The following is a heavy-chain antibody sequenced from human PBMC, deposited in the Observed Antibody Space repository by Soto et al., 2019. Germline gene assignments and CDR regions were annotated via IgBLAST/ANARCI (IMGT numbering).Heavy chain of an antibody. D-gene: IGHD3-22*01. CDR3: ARATDYYDSSGNDY. J-gene: IGHJ4*02. V-gene: IGHV1-18*01. CDR1: GYTFTSYG. CDR2: ISAYNGNT. Sequence: ASVKVSCKASGYTFTSYGISWVRQAPGQGLEWMGWISAYNGNTNYAQKLQGRVTMTTDTSTSTAYMELRNLRSDDTGVYYCARATDYYDSSGNDYWGQGTLVTVSS.